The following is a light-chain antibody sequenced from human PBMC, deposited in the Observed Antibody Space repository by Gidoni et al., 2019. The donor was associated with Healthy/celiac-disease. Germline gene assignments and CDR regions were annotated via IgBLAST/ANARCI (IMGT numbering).Light chain of an antibody. CDR1: QSISSY. Sequence: DIQLTQYPSSLSASVGDRVTLTCRASQSISSYLNWYQQKPGKAPKLLIYAASSLQSGVPSRFSGSGSGTDFTLTISSLQPEDFATYYCQQSYSTPLTFGPGTKVDIK. V-gene: IGKV1-39*01. CDR2: AAS. CDR3: QQSYSTPLT. J-gene: IGKJ3*01.